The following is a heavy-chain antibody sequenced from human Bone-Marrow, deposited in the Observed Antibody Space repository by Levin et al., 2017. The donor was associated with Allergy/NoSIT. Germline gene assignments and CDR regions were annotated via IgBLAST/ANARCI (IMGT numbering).Heavy chain of an antibody. Sequence: GESLKISCAASGFTFSSYDMHWVRQATGKGLEWVSAIGTAGDTYYPGSVKGRFTISRENAKNSLYLQMNSLRAGDTAVYYCARDRSMVRELEYYGMDVWGQGTTVTVSS. D-gene: IGHD3-10*01. V-gene: IGHV3-13*01. CDR2: IGTAGDT. J-gene: IGHJ6*02. CDR1: GFTFSSYD. CDR3: ARDRSMVRELEYYGMDV.